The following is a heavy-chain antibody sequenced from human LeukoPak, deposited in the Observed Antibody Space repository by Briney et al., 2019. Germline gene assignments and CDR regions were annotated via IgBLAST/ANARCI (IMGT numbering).Heavy chain of an antibody. CDR1: GGSISSYY. D-gene: IGHD3-22*01. Sequence: SETLSLTCTVSGGSISSYYWSWIRQPPGKGLEWIGYIYYSGSTNYNPSLKSRVTISVDTYKNQFSLKLSSVTAADTAVYYCARTRTYYDSSGYYYYFDYWGQGTLVTVSS. CDR2: IYYSGST. V-gene: IGHV4-59*01. J-gene: IGHJ4*02. CDR3: ARTRTYYDSSGYYYYFDY.